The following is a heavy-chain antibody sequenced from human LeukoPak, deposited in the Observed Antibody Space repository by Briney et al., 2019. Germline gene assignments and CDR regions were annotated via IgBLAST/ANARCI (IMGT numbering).Heavy chain of an antibody. CDR1: GYTFTSYG. D-gene: IGHD1-26*01. V-gene: IGHV1-18*01. CDR2: ISAYNGNT. Sequence: ASVKVSCKXSGYTFTSYGISWVQQAPGQGLEWMGWISAYNGNTNYAQKLQGRVTMTTDTSTSTAYMELRSLRSDDTAVYYCARDLISRWELPNDAFDIWGQGTMVTVSS. CDR3: ARDLISRWELPNDAFDI. J-gene: IGHJ3*02.